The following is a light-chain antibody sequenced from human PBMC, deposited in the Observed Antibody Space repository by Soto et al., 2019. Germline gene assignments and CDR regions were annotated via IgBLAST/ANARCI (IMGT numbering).Light chain of an antibody. V-gene: IGKV1-39*01. CDR1: QSISSY. J-gene: IGKJ1*01. CDR3: QQSYSTPQT. Sequence: DIQMTQSPSSLSASVGDRVTIRCRASQSISSYLNWYQQKPGKAPKLLIYAASSLQSGVPSRFSGSGSGTDFTLTISSLQPEDFATYYCQQSYSTPQTFGQGTKVDIK. CDR2: AAS.